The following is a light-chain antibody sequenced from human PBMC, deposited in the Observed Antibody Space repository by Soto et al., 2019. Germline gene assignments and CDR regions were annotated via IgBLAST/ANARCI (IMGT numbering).Light chain of an antibody. CDR1: SSNIGTNY. CDR2: DNS. CDR3: GTWDSDLSAEV. Sequence: QSVLTQPPSVSAAPGQKVTISCSGSSSNIGTNYVSWYQQLPGRAPKLVIFDNSKRPSGIPDRFSGSKSGSSATLGVTGLHSGDEAEYYCGTWDSDLSAEVFGGGTKVTVL. J-gene: IGLJ3*02. V-gene: IGLV1-51*01.